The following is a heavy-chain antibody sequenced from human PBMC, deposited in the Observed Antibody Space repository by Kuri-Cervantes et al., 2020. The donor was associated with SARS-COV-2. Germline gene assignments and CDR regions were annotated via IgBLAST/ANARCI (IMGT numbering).Heavy chain of an antibody. Sequence: ASVKVSCKASGYTFTSYYMHWVRQAPGQGLEWMGIINPSGGSTSYAQKFQGRVTMTRDTSTSTIYMELSSLRSEDTAVYYCAREEGTYDFWSGYYKTPFDYWGQGTRVTVAS. J-gene: IGHJ4*02. D-gene: IGHD3-3*01. CDR3: AREEGTYDFWSGYYKTPFDY. V-gene: IGHV1-46*01. CDR1: GYTFTSYY. CDR2: INPSGGST.